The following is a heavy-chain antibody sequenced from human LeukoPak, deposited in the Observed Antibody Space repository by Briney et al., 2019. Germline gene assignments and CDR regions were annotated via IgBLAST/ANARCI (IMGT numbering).Heavy chain of an antibody. V-gene: IGHV1-46*01. CDR2: INPSGGST. CDR3: ARGPTMAVAGAEYFQH. CDR1: GYTFTSYY. J-gene: IGHJ1*01. D-gene: IGHD6-13*01. Sequence: ASVKVSCKASGYTFTSYYMHWVRQAPGQGLEWMGIINPSGGSTSYAQKFQGRVTMTRDTSTSTVYMELSSLRSEDTAVYYCARGPTMAVAGAEYFQHWGQGTLVTVSS.